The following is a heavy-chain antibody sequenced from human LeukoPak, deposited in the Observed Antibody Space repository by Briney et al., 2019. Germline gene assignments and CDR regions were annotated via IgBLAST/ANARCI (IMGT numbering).Heavy chain of an antibody. CDR3: VRDSRYCPDV. V-gene: IGHV3-74*01. Sequence: GGSLRLSCAASGFTFSSYWMHWVRQAPGKGLVWVSRLISDGSSASYADSVKGRFTISRDNTKNILYLQMNSLRAEDTAVYYCVRDSRYCPDVWGQGTTVTVSS. CDR1: GFTFSSYW. CDR2: LISDGSSA. D-gene: IGHD2-8*02. J-gene: IGHJ6*02.